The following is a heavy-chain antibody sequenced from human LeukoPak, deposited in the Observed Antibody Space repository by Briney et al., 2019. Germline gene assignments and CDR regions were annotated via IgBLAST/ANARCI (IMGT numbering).Heavy chain of an antibody. CDR2: IGTAGDT. Sequence: PGGSLRLSCAASGFTFSRYDMHWVRQATGKGLEWVSGIGTAGDTYYAGSVKGRFTISRGNAKNSLYLQMNSLTAGDTAVYYCAGAGSETQWRAFDFWGQGALVTVFS. CDR3: AGAGSETQWRAFDF. D-gene: IGHD6-19*01. V-gene: IGHV3-13*01. CDR1: GFTFSRYD. J-gene: IGHJ4*02.